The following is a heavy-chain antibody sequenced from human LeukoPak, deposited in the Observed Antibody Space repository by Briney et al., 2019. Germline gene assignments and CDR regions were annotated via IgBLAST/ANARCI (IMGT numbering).Heavy chain of an antibody. CDR1: GYTFTSYY. CDR2: INPSGGST. J-gene: IGHJ4*02. CDR3: ARWNSGYYFDY. V-gene: IGHV1-46*01. D-gene: IGHD1-7*01. Sequence: ASVKVSCKASGYTFTSYYMHWVRQAPGQGLEWMGIINPSGGSTRYAQKFQSRVTMTRDTSTSTVYMELSSLRSEDTAVYYCARWNSGYYFDYWGQGTLVTVSS.